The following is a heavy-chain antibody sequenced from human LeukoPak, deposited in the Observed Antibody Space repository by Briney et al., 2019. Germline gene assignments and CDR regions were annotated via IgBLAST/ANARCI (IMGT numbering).Heavy chain of an antibody. CDR3: ARVWGLAVAGGEIEY. D-gene: IGHD6-13*01. Sequence: GGSLRLSCAASGFTFSSYSMNWGRQAPGKGLEWVSYISSSGTTIYYADSVKGRFTISRDNAKNSLYLQMNSLRDEDTAVYYCARVWGLAVAGGEIEYWGQGTLVTVSS. V-gene: IGHV3-48*02. J-gene: IGHJ4*02. CDR2: ISSSGTTI. CDR1: GFTFSSYS.